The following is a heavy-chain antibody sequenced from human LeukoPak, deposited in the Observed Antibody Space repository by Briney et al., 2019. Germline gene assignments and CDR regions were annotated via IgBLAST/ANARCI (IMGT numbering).Heavy chain of an antibody. J-gene: IGHJ3*02. CDR2: FDPEDGET. V-gene: IGHV1-24*01. CDR3: ATGSIVVVPAAILDAFDI. CDR1: GCTLTELS. Sequence: ASVKVSCKVSGCTLTELSMHWVRQAPGKGLEWLGGFDPEDGETIYAQKFQGRVTMTEDTSTDTAYMELSSLRSEDTAVYYCATGSIVVVPAAILDAFDIWGQGTMVTVSS. D-gene: IGHD2-2*01.